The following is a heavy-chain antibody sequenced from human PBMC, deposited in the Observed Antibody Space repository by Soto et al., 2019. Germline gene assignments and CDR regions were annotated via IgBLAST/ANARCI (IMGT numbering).Heavy chain of an antibody. CDR3: ARYSGSYWHYLDF. J-gene: IGHJ4*02. D-gene: IGHD1-26*01. CDR1: GYSFASHW. V-gene: IGHV5-51*01. Sequence: GESLKISCKGSGYSFASHWVAWVRQMPEKGLEWIGTIYPGDSDTKYSSAFRGHVTISADTSVSTAYLQWRSLEATDSAIYYCARYSGSYWHYLDFWGQGTPVTVSS. CDR2: IYPGDSDT.